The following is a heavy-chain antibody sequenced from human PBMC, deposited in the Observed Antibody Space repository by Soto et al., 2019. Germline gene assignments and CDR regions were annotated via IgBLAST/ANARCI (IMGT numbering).Heavy chain of an antibody. CDR1: GFTFSSYG. CDR2: ISYDGSNK. Sequence: GGSLRLSCAASGFTFSSYGMHWVRQAPGKGLEWVAVISYDGSNKYYADSVKGRFTISRDNSKNTLYLQMNSLRAEDTAVYYCAKDQRYDILTGPNHFDYWGQGTLVTVSS. V-gene: IGHV3-30*18. J-gene: IGHJ4*02. CDR3: AKDQRYDILTGPNHFDY. D-gene: IGHD3-9*01.